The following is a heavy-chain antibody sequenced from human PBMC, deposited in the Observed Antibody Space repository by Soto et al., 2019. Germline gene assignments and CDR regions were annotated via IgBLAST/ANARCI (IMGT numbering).Heavy chain of an antibody. CDR1: GFTFSTYA. V-gene: IGHV3-23*01. J-gene: IGHJ4*02. CDR3: AKDLFPTSGQRFFFES. D-gene: IGHD2-21*01. CDR2: ILHDETP. Sequence: LRLSWAASGFTFSTYAMTWVRQAPGRGLEWVPTILHDETPFYTDSVKGRFTISRDNVRGTLYLQMNGLRVEDAALYFCAKDLFPTSGQRFFFESWGQGSLVTVS.